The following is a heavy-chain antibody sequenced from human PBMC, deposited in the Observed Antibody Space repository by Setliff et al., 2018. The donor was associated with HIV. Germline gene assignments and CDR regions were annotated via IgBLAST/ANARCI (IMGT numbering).Heavy chain of an antibody. J-gene: IGHJ4*02. V-gene: IGHV7-4-1*02. CDR3: ARDQRLFYFDS. CDR2: INTNTGKP. Sequence: ASVKVSCKASGYTFRSYGINWVRQAPGQGLEWMGWINTNTGKPTYDQGFTGRYVFSLDTSVSTAYLQISSLKAEDTAVYYCARDQRLFYFDSWGQGTLVTVSS. CDR1: GYTFRSYG.